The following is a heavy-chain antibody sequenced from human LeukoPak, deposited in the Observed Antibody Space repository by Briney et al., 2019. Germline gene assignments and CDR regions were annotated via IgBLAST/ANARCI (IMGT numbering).Heavy chain of an antibody. J-gene: IGHJ3*02. CDR3: ARVAVIQLWLGVAIDAFDI. CDR2: IYSGGST. V-gene: IGHV3-53*01. Sequence: PGGSLRLSYAASGFTVSINYMSWGRQAPGKGLEWVSVIYSGGSTYYADSVKGRFTISRDNSKNTLYLQMNSLRAEDTAVYYCARVAVIQLWLGVAIDAFDIWGQGTVVAVSS. CDR1: GFTVSINY. D-gene: IGHD5-18*01.